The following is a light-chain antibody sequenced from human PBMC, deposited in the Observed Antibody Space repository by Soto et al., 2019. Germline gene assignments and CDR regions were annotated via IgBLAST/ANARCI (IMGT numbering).Light chain of an antibody. V-gene: IGLV1-51*01. CDR1: TSNIENNY. CDR2: DTD. CDR3: AAWDSGLSAVV. Sequence: QSVLTQPPSVSAAPGQKVAISCSGSTSNIENNYVSWYQQLPEKAPKLLIYDTDKRPSGIPDRFSGSKSGTSATLGITGLQTGDEAEYYCAAWDSGLSAVVFGGGTKLTVL. J-gene: IGLJ3*02.